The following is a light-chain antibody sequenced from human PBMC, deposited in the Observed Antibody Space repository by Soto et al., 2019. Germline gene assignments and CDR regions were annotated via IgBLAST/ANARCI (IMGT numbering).Light chain of an antibody. CDR3: QQYYSYPIT. V-gene: IGKV3D-7*01. CDR1: QSVSRSY. Sequence: EIVLTQSPATLSLSPGERATLSCRASQSVSRSYLGWYQQKPGQAPRLLMYAASTLQSGVPSRFSGSGAGTDFTLTISCLQSEDFETDDCQQYYSYPITFGQGTRLEIK. CDR2: AAS. J-gene: IGKJ5*01.